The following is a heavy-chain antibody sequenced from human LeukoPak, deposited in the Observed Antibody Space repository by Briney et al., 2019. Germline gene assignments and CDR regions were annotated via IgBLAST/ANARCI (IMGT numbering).Heavy chain of an antibody. CDR2: IWYDGSNK. J-gene: IGHJ4*02. D-gene: IGHD3-10*01. CDR3: ARDRWRYGSGSYYNDY. V-gene: IGHV3-33*01. CDR1: GFTFSSYG. Sequence: GGSPRLSCAASGFTFSSYGMHWVRQAPGEGLEWVAVIWYDGSNKYYADSVKGRFTISRDNSKNTLYLQMNSLRAEDTAVYYCARDRWRYGSGSYYNDYWGQGTLVTVSS.